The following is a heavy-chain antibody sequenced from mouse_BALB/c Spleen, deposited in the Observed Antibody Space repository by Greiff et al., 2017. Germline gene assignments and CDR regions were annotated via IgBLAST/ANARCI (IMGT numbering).Heavy chain of an antibody. CDR2: ISRGSSTI. D-gene: IGHD2-2*01. Sequence: DVMLVESGGGLVQPGGSRKLSCAASGFTFSSVGMHWVRQAPEKGLEWVAYISRGSSTIYYADTVKGRFTISRDNPKNTLFLQMTSLRSEDTAMYYCAREAGYYLDYWGQGTTRTVSS. CDR3: AREAGYYLDY. V-gene: IGHV5-17*02. J-gene: IGHJ2*01. CDR1: GFTFSSVG.